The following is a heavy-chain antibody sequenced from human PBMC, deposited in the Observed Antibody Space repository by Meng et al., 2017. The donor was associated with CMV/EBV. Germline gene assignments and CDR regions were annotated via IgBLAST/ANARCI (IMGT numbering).Heavy chain of an antibody. CDR3: ARDPKYCSSTSCPVAGWFDP. V-gene: IGHV1-69*04. CDR2: IIPILGIA. CDR1: FSSYP. Sequence: FSSYPRSWVRQAPGQGLELMARIIPILGIANYAQKFPSRVTITADKSTSTAYMELSSLRSEDTAVYYCARDPKYCSSTSCPVAGWFDPWGQGTLVTVSS. J-gene: IGHJ5*02. D-gene: IGHD2-2*01.